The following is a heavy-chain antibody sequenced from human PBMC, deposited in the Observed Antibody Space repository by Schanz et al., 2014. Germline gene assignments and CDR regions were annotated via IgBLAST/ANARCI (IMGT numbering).Heavy chain of an antibody. CDR2: IASGGSHT. J-gene: IGHJ4*02. D-gene: IGHD4-17*01. CDR1: GITFSDYA. V-gene: IGHV3-23*04. CDR3: VRDTDYHFDY. Sequence: EVQLVESGGGLVQPGGSLRLSCAASGITFSDYAMSWVRQAPGKGLEWVSTIASGGSHTFYADSVTGRFTVSRDNTKSTLYLQMNTLRGEDTALYYCVRDTDYHFDYWGQGTLVTVSS.